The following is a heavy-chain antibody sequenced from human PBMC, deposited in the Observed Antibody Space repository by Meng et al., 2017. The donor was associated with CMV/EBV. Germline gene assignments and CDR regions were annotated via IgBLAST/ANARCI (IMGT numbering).Heavy chain of an antibody. V-gene: IGHV3-48*03. CDR2: ISSSGSTI. CDR3: ARAQLLWFGEFYYYYGMDV. CDR1: GFTFSSYA. D-gene: IGHD3-10*01. J-gene: IGHJ6*02. Sequence: SLKISCAASGFTFSSYAMNWVRQAPGKGLEWVSYISSSGSTIYYADSVKGRFTSSRDNAKNSLYLQMNSLRAEDTAVYYCARAQLLWFGEFYYYYGMDVWGQGTTVTVSS.